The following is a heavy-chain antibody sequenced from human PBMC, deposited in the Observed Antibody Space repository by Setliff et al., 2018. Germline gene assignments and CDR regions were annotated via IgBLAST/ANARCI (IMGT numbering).Heavy chain of an antibody. CDR1: GGSISSYY. CDR2: IYIGGSA. CDR3: ARKGISALSGAFDM. V-gene: IGHV4-4*07. D-gene: IGHD1-26*01. J-gene: IGHJ3*02. Sequence: SETLSLTCTVSGGSISSYYWSWIRQPAGKGLEWIGQIYIGGSANYNPSLKSRVTMSIDTYKNQFSLKLSSVTAADTAVYYCARKGISALSGAFDMWGQGTMVTVSS.